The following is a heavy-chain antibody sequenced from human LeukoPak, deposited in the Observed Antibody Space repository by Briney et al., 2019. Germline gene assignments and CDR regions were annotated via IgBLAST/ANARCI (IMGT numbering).Heavy chain of an antibody. J-gene: IGHJ4*02. Sequence: GGSLRLSCAASGFTFSSFAMSWVRQAPGKGLEWVSDISGSGGSTYYADSVKGRFTISRGNSKNTLYLQMNSLRAEDTAVYYCAKVGYCSSTSCPNDYWGQGTLVTVSS. V-gene: IGHV3-23*01. CDR1: GFTFSSFA. CDR3: AKVGYCSSTSCPNDY. CDR2: ISGSGGST. D-gene: IGHD2-2*01.